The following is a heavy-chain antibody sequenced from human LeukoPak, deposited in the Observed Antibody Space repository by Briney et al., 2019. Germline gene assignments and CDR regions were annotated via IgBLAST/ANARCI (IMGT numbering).Heavy chain of an antibody. CDR2: IYYSGGT. D-gene: IGHD6-25*01. Sequence: SETLSLTCTVSGGSISSSSYYWGWIRQPPGKGLEWIGSIYYSGGTYYNPSLKGRVTISVDTSKNQLSLKLSSVTAADTAVYYCARDSRGPFDYWGQGTLVTVSS. V-gene: IGHV4-39*07. CDR1: GGSISSSSYY. CDR3: ARDSRGPFDY. J-gene: IGHJ4*02.